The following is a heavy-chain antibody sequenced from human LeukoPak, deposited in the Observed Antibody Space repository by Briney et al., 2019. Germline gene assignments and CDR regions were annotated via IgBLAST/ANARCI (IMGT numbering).Heavy chain of an antibody. J-gene: IGHJ6*03. CDR3: ARGAYSIPAAHYYYYMDV. Sequence: ASVKVSCKASGGTFSSYAISWVRQAPGQGLEWMGGIIPIFGTANYAQKFQGRVTITTDESTSTAYMELSSLRSEDTAVYYCARGAYSIPAAHYYYYMDVWGKGTTLT. V-gene: IGHV1-69*05. CDR1: GGTFSSYA. CDR2: IIPIFGTA. D-gene: IGHD6-13*01.